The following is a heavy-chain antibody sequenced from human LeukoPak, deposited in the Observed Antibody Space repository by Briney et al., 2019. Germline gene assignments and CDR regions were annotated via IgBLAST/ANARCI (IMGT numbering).Heavy chain of an antibody. J-gene: IGHJ6*02. D-gene: IGHD3-10*01. CDR3: ARGGILVQGVTILYGMDV. CDR1: GYTFSPVN. V-gene: IGHV1-8*01. Sequence: ASVRVSCKTSGYTFSPVNVNSGRQSTGQRLWWMGWMNPNRGIANYEQKFQGRLTMTRDTSISTAYMELSSRRSEGTAVYYCARGGILVQGVTILYGMDVWGQGTTVTVSS. CDR2: MNPNRGIA.